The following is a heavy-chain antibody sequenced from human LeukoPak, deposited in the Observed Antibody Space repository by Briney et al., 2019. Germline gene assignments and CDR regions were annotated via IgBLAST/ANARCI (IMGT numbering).Heavy chain of an antibody. CDR2: INSGGST. J-gene: IGHJ4*02. Sequence: GGSLRLSCAASGFTVSSNYMNWVRQAPGQGLEWVSVINSGGSTHYADSVKGRFTISRDNPKNTLYQMNSLRAEDTAVYYCARDLYYYGSGSDNFLYYWGQGTLVTVSS. CDR3: ARDLYYYGSGSDNFLYY. CDR1: GFTVSSNY. V-gene: IGHV3-53*01. D-gene: IGHD3-10*01.